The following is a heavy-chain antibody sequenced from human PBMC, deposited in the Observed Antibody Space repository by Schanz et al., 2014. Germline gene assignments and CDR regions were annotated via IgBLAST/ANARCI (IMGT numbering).Heavy chain of an antibody. CDR2: ISASGGDT. V-gene: IGHV3-23*04. D-gene: IGHD3-10*01. CDR3: AKGRFGELSAFDI. J-gene: IGHJ3*02. CDR1: GFTFSSHS. Sequence: VQLVESGGGLVQPGGSLRLSCAASGFTFSSHSFNWVRQAPGKGLEWLSVISASGGDTYYADSVKGRFTISRDNAKNTLYLQMNSLSAEDTAVYYCAKGRFGELSAFDIWGQGTMVTVSS.